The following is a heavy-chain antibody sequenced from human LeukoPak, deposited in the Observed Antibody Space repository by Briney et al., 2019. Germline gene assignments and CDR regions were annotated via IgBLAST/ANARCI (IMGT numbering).Heavy chain of an antibody. Sequence: ASVKVSCKASGGTFSSYAISWVRQAPGQGLEWMGGIIPIFGTANYAQKFQGRVTITTDESTSTAYMELSSLRSEDTAVYYCANGLGEKRGATCYMDVWGKGTTVTVSS. D-gene: IGHD1-26*01. CDR2: IIPIFGTA. CDR1: GGTFSSYA. CDR3: ANGLGEKRGATCYMDV. J-gene: IGHJ6*03. V-gene: IGHV1-69*05.